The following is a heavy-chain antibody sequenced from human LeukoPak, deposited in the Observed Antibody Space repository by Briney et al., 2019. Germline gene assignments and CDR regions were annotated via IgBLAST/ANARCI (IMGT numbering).Heavy chain of an antibody. CDR1: GGSISSSSYY. V-gene: IGHV4-39*01. Sequence: SETLSLTCTVSGGSISSSSYYRGWIRQPPGKGLEWIGSIYYSGSTYYNPSLKSRVTISVDTSKNQFSLKLSSVAAADTAVYYCARLWGNPNGFDIWGQGTMVTVSS. CDR2: IYYSGST. CDR3: ARLWGNPNGFDI. J-gene: IGHJ3*02. D-gene: IGHD3-16*01.